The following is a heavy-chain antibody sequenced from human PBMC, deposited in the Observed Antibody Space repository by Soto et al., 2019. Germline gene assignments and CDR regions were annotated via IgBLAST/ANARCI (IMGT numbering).Heavy chain of an antibody. CDR1: GFTVSSNY. V-gene: IGHV3-66*01. J-gene: IGHJ4*02. D-gene: IGHD4-17*01. Sequence: EVQLVESGGGLVQPGGSLRLSCAASGFTVSSNYMSWVRQAPGKGLEWVSVIYSGGSTYYADSVKGRFTISRNNSKHTLYLQMNSLRAEDTAVYYCARTAYGDYPNYFDYWGQGTLVTVSS. CDR2: IYSGGST. CDR3: ARTAYGDYPNYFDY.